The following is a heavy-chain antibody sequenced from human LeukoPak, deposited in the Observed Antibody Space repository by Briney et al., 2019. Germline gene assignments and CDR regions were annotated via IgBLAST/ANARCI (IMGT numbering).Heavy chain of an antibody. D-gene: IGHD2-15*01. CDR3: ARGGRVRSYYYYYYGIDV. Sequence: PGGSLRLSCAASGFTFSSYSMNWVRQAPGKGLEWVSSISSSSSYIYYADSVKGRFTISRDNAKNSLYLQMNSLRAEDTAVYYCARGGRVRSYYYYYYGIDVWGQGTTVTVSS. CDR1: GFTFSSYS. J-gene: IGHJ6*02. CDR2: ISSSSSYI. V-gene: IGHV3-21*01.